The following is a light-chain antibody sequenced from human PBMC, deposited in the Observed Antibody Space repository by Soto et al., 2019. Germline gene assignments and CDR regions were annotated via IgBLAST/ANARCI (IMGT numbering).Light chain of an antibody. J-gene: IGKJ1*01. CDR1: QSISSN. V-gene: IGKV3-15*01. CDR3: QQFNNWPRT. Sequence: EIVMTQSPVTLSVSPGETATLSCRASQSISSNLAWYQQKPGQAPRLLIYAASTRATGIPARFSGSGSGTEFTLTISSLQSEDFAVYYCQQFNNWPRTFAQGTKVAIK. CDR2: AAS.